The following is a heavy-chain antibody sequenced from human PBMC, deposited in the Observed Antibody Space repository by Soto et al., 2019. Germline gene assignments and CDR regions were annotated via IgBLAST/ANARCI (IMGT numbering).Heavy chain of an antibody. J-gene: IGHJ4*02. D-gene: IGHD2-15*01. CDR3: ARDSCSGGSCYFTFDY. V-gene: IGHV1-3*04. CDR1: GYTFTTYA. Sequence: GASVKVSCKVSGYTFTTYAMHWVRQAPGQRLEWMGWINTGNGNTKYSQKFQGRVTITRDTSASTAYMELSSLRSEDTAVYYCARDSCSGGSCYFTFDYWGQGTLVTVSS. CDR2: INTGNGNT.